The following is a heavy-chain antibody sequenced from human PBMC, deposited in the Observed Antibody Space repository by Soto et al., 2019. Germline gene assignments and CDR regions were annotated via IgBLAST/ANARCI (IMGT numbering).Heavy chain of an antibody. CDR3: ARDAITMVRGVNYFDY. CDR2: IYYSGST. V-gene: IGHV4-39*02. CDR1: GGSISSSSYY. J-gene: IGHJ4*02. D-gene: IGHD3-10*01. Sequence: SETLSLTCTVSGGSISSSSYYWGWIRQPPGKGLEWIGSIYYSGSTYYNPSLKSRVTISVDTSKNQFSLKLSSVTAADTAVYYCARDAITMVRGVNYFDYWGQGTLVTVSS.